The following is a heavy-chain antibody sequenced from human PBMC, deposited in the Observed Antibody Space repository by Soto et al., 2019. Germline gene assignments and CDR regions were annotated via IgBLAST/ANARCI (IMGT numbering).Heavy chain of an antibody. J-gene: IGHJ6*02. D-gene: IGHD3-10*01. Sequence: ASVKVSCKASGFTFTSSAVQWVRQARGQRLEWIGWIVVGSGNTNYAQKFQERVTITRDMSTSTAYMELSSLRSEDTAVYYCAADLFRGIWFGEYYYYGMDVWGQGTTVTVSS. V-gene: IGHV1-58*01. CDR1: GFTFTSSA. CDR3: AADLFRGIWFGEYYYYGMDV. CDR2: IVVGSGNT.